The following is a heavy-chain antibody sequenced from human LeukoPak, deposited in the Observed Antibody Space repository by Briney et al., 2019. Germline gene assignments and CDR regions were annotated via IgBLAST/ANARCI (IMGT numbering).Heavy chain of an antibody. J-gene: IGHJ3*02. CDR2: IYHSGST. CDR1: GGSISSSNW. Sequence: SETLSLTCAVSGGSISSSNWWSWVRPPPGKGLEWIGEIYHSGSTNYNPSLKSRVNISVDTSKNQFSLKLSSVTAADTAVYYCARGRYYYDSSGYYHDDFDIWGQGTMVTVSS. D-gene: IGHD3-22*01. CDR3: ARGRYYYDSSGYYHDDFDI. V-gene: IGHV4-4*02.